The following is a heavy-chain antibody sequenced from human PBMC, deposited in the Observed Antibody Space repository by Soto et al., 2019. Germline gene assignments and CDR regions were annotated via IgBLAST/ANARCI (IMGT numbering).Heavy chain of an antibody. J-gene: IGHJ4*02. CDR2: IYYSGST. CDR1: GGSISSYY. V-gene: IGHV4-59*01. CDR3: ARDPSDYRRGYSGYDPPYYFDY. Sequence: SETLSFTCTVSGGSISSYYWSWIRQPPGKGLEWIGYIYYSGSTNYNPSLKSRVTISVDTSKNQFSLKLSSVTAADTAVYYCARDPSDYRRGYSGYDPPYYFDYWGQGTLVTVSS. D-gene: IGHD5-12*01.